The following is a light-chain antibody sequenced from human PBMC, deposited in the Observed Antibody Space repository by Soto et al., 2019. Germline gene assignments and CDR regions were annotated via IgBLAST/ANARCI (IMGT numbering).Light chain of an antibody. CDR3: QSYDRSLSGWV. Sequence: QSVLTQPPSVSGAPGQRVTISCTGSSSNIGAGYNVHWYQQLPGTAPKLLIYGNSNRPSGVPDRFSGSKSGTSASLAITGLQAEDEAEYYCQSYDRSLSGWVFGGGTKLTVL. J-gene: IGLJ3*02. CDR1: SSNIGAGYN. V-gene: IGLV1-40*01. CDR2: GNS.